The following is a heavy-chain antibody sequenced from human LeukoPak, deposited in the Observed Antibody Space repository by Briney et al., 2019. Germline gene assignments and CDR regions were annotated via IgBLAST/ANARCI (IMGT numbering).Heavy chain of an antibody. J-gene: IGHJ4*02. V-gene: IGHV3-33*01. D-gene: IGHD3-9*01. CDR3: ARVYYDILTGYHTGPDY. CDR2: IWYDGSNK. CDR1: GFTFSSYG. Sequence: GGSLRLSCAASGFTFSSYGMHWVRQAPGKGLEWVAVIWYDGSNKYYADSVEGRFTISRDNSKNALYLRMNSLRAEDTAVYYCARVYYDILTGYHTGPDYWGQGTLVTVSS.